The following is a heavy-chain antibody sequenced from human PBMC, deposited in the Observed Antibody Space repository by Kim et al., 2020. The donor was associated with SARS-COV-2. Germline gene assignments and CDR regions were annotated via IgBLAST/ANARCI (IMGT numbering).Heavy chain of an antibody. D-gene: IGHD6-13*01. Sequence: GESLRLSCAASGFTFSDSAMYWVRQASGKGLEWVGRIRSKANSYATAYDVSVKGRFIISRDDSKNTAYLQMNSLKTEDTAIYYCTRVPPYSNSWWDAFDIWGQEITVTPSS. CDR1: GFTFSDSA. CDR2: IRSKANSYAT. CDR3: TRVPPYSNSWWDAFDI. J-gene: IGHJ3*02. V-gene: IGHV3-73*01.